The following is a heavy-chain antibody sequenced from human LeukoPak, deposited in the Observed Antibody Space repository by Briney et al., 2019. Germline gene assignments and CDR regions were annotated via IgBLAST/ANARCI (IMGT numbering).Heavy chain of an antibody. CDR3: AKETVDIVVVPAAKRDFDY. J-gene: IGHJ4*02. D-gene: IGHD2-2*01. CDR1: GFTFSSYG. V-gene: IGHV3-30*02. CDR2: IRYDGSNK. Sequence: GGSLRLSCAATGFTFSSYGMHWVRQAPGKGLEWVAFIRYDGSNKYYADSVKGRFTISRDNSKNTLYLQMNSLRAEDTAVYYCAKETVDIVVVPAAKRDFDYWGQGTLVTVSS.